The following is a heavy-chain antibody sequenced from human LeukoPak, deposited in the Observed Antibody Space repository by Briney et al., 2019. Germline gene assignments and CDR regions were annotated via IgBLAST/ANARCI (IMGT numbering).Heavy chain of an antibody. J-gene: IGHJ4*02. CDR3: AKFSAAVVAATPFDY. V-gene: IGHV3-23*01. CDR1: GFTFSSYA. D-gene: IGHD2-15*01. CDR2: ISGSGGST. Sequence: GGSLRLSCAASGFTFSSYAMGWVRQAPGKGLEWVSAISGSGGSTYYADSVKGRFTISRDNSKNTLYLQMNSLRAEDTAVYYCAKFSAAVVAATPFDYWGQGTLVTVFS.